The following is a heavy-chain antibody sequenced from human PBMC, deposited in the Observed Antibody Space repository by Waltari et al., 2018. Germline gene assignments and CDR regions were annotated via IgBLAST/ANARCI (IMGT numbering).Heavy chain of an antibody. CDR1: GDSMSTTDV. D-gene: IGHD5-12*01. CDR2: VRLSGKT. Sequence: QLQLQESGPGLVKPSGTLSPNCAVFGDSMSTTDVWNWVRQPPGKGLEWIGQVRLSGKTNYIPSFASRVSISVDTYNNQFSLRVTSATAADTAVYYCARDRGRGLYLDPWGPGTLVTVSP. V-gene: IGHV4-4*02. CDR3: ARDRGRGLYLDP. J-gene: IGHJ5*02.